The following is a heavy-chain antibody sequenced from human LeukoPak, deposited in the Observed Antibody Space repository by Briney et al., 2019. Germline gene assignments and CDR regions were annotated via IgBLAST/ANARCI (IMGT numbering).Heavy chain of an antibody. CDR1: GFTFSSYA. V-gene: IGHV3-23*01. D-gene: IGHD5-12*01. CDR3: AKLISGYDERYYFDY. Sequence: PAGGSLRLSCAASGFTFSSYAMSWVRQAPGKGLEWVSAISGSGGSTYYADSVKGRFTISRDNSKNTLYLQMNSLRAEDTAVYYCAKLISGYDERYYFDYWGQGTLVTVSS. J-gene: IGHJ4*02. CDR2: ISGSGGST.